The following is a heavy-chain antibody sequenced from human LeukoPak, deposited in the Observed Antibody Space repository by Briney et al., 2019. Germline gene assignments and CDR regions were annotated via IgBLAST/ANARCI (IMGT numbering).Heavy chain of an antibody. J-gene: IGHJ6*04. V-gene: IGHV1-24*01. CDR2: FDPEDGET. D-gene: IGHD2-2*01. CDR1: GYTLTELS. CDR3: ATAPPQYCSSTSCYPNYYYYGMDV. Sequence: GASVKVSCKVSGYTLTELSMHWVRQAPGKGLEWMGGFDPEDGETNYAQKFQGRVTMTEDTSTDTAYMELSSLRSEDTAVYYCATAPPQYCSSTSCYPNYYYYGMDVWGKGTTVTVSS.